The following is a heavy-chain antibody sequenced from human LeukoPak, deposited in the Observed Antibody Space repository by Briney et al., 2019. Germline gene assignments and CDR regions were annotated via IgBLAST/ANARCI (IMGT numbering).Heavy chain of an antibody. CDR3: ARGARGGIFGVVIYYGMDV. Sequence: GASVTDSCKASGYTFTGYYMHWVRQAPGQGLEWMGWINPNSGGTNYAQKFQGRVTMTRNTSTSTAYKELSSLRSEETAVYYCARGARGGIFGVVIYYGMDVWGQGTTVTVSS. J-gene: IGHJ6*02. D-gene: IGHD3-3*01. CDR1: GYTFTGYY. CDR2: INPNSGGT. V-gene: IGHV1-2*02.